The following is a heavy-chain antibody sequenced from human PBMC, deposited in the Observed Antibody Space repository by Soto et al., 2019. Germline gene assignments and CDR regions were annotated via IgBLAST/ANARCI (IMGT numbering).Heavy chain of an antibody. CDR2: VNPNTGVT. J-gene: IGHJ5*02. CDR3: TTLRLDP. V-gene: IGHV1-2*02. Sequence: GASVKVSCKASGYTFTALYMNWVRQAPGQGLEWMGWVNPNTGVTKYAQKFQGRVTMTRDTSINTAYMELRGLTSDDTAVYYCTTLRLDPWGQGTLVTVSS. D-gene: IGHD3-9*01. CDR1: GYTFTALY.